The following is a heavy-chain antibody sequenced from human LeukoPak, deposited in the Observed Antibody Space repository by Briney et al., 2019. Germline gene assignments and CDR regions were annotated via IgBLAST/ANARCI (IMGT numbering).Heavy chain of an antibody. CDR2: IIPILGIA. CDR3: ARDAVRGVVWFDP. V-gene: IGHV1-69*04. CDR1: RGTLSSYA. J-gene: IGHJ5*02. Sequence: SVTVSCKPSRGTLSSYAIRWVRQAPGQGLEWLGRIIPILGIANYAQKFQGRVTITADKPTSTAYMELSSLRSEDTAVYYCARDAVRGVVWFDPGGQGTLVTVSS. D-gene: IGHD3-10*01.